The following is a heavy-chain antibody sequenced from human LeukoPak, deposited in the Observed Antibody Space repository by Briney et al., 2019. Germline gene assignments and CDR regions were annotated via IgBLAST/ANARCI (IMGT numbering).Heavy chain of an antibody. J-gene: IGHJ4*02. D-gene: IGHD3-22*01. CDR1: GFTFSSYT. V-gene: IGHV3-30*04. CDR2: ISYGVGFE. Sequence: GGSLRLSCAASGFTFSSYTMHWVRQAPGRGLEWVAVISYGVGFEYYADSVKGRFTISRDTSKSTLYLRMNSLRAEDTAVYYCAKGVDGYPIAYFDYWGQGTLVTVSS. CDR3: AKGVDGYPIAYFDY.